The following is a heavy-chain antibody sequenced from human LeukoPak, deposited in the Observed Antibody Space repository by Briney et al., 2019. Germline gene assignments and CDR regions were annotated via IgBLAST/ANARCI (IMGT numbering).Heavy chain of an antibody. CDR1: GYTFTSYY. J-gene: IGHJ5*02. CDR3: VLGEKGAPWFDP. D-gene: IGHD1-26*01. Sequence: GASVKVSCKASGYTFTSYYMHWVRQAPGQGLEWMGIINPSGGSTSYAQKFQGRVTMTRDTSTSTVYMELSSLRSEDTAVYYCVLGEKGAPWFDPWGQGTLVTVSS. V-gene: IGHV1-46*01. CDR2: INPSGGST.